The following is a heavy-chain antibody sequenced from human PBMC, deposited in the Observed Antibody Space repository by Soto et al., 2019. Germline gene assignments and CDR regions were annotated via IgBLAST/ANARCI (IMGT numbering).Heavy chain of an antibody. V-gene: IGHV3-30-3*01. CDR2: MSYDGSNK. D-gene: IGHD3-22*01. CDR3: ARDYYDSSGHYYHRSA. CDR1: GFTFSSYA. Sequence: PGGSLRLSCAASGFTFSSYAMHWVRQAPGKGLEWVAVMSYDGSNKYYADSVKGRFTISRDISKNTLYLQMNSLRAEDTAVYYCARDYYDSSGHYYHRSAWGQGTLVTVSS. J-gene: IGHJ1*01.